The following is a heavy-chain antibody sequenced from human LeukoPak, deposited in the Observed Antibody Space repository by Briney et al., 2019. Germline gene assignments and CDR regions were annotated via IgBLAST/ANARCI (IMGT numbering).Heavy chain of an antibody. CDR3: ARHAYCSGGSCPDF. CDR2: IFRSGST. D-gene: IGHD2-15*01. V-gene: IGHV4-38-2*01. Sequence: SETLSLTCAVSGYSISSGYYWGWIRQPPGKGLEWIGSIFRSGSTHYHPSLRSRVTISVDTSKNQFSLKLSSVTAADTAVYYCARHAYCSGGSCPDFWGQGTLVTVSS. CDR1: GYSISSGYY. J-gene: IGHJ4*02.